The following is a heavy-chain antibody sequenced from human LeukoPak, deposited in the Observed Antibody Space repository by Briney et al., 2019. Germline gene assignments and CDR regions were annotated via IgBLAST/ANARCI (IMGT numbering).Heavy chain of an antibody. J-gene: IGHJ4*02. V-gene: IGHV3-48*03. D-gene: IGHD5-18*01. CDR2: ISSSGGTI. CDR1: GFTFSTYE. Sequence: GESLRLSCAASGFTFSTYEINWVRQAPGRGLEWLLYISSSGGTIYYADPVKGRFTISRDNAKNSLYLQMNSLRAEDTAVYYCARGARGYTYGRFDYWGQGTLVTVSS. CDR3: ARGARGYTYGRFDY.